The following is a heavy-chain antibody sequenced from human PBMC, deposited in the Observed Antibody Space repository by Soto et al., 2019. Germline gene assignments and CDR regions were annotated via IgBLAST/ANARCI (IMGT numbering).Heavy chain of an antibody. CDR2: IKSKGNNYAT. CDR3: ARLEDSSSWPKIDY. CDR1: GFTFSGYI. D-gene: IGHD6-13*01. V-gene: IGHV3-73*01. Sequence: GGSLRLSCAASGFTFSGYIIHWVRQASGKGLEWVGRIKSKGNNYATAYAASVMGRFTNSRDDSKDTAYLQMNSLKTEDTAVYYCARLEDSSSWPKIDYWGRGTLVTVSS. J-gene: IGHJ4*02.